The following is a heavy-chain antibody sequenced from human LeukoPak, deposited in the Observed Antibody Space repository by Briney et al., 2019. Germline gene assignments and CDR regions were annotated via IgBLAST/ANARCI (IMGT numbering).Heavy chain of an antibody. J-gene: IGHJ4*02. CDR1: GFTFSSYA. V-gene: IGHV3-64D*06. D-gene: IGHD6-13*01. Sequence: GGSLRLSCSASGFTFSSYAMHWVRQAPGKGLESVSAISSSGSSTYYADSVKGRFTISRDNPKNTVYLQMSSLRAADTAVYYCVKGGGYSKSPLDYWGQGTLVTVSS. CDR3: VKGGGYSKSPLDY. CDR2: ISSSGSST.